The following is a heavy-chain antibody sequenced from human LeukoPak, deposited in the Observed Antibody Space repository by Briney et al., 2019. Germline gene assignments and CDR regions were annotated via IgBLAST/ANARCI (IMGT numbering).Heavy chain of an antibody. CDR1: GYSFTTYG. J-gene: IGHJ3*02. CDR3: ARDLDDAFDI. V-gene: IGHV1-18*01. Sequence: ASVKVSCKASGYSFTTYGISWVRQAPGQGLEWMGWISTYNGNTNYAQKLQDRVTMTTDTSTSTAYMELRSLRYDDTAVYYCARDLDDAFDIWGQGTMVTVSP. CDR2: ISTYNGNT.